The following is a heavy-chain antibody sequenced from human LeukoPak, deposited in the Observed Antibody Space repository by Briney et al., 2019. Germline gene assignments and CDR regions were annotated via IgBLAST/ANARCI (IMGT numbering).Heavy chain of an antibody. CDR3: AREYSSGWPTYYYYGMDV. Sequence: PGGSLRLSCAASGFTFSSYGMHWVRQAPGKGLEWVAVISYNGGNKYNADSVKGRFSISRDNSNNMLYLQMNSLRTDDTAVYYCAREYSSGWPTYYYYGMDVWGQGTTVTVSS. V-gene: IGHV3-30*03. CDR2: ISYNGGNK. CDR1: GFTFSSYG. J-gene: IGHJ6*02. D-gene: IGHD6-19*01.